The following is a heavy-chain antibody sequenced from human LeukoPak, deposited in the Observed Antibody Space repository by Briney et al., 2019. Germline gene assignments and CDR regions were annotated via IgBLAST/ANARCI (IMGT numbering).Heavy chain of an antibody. V-gene: IGHV1-18*01. Sequence: ASVTVSCKASGYTFTSYGISWVRQAPGQGLEWMGWISAYNGNTNYAQKLQGRVTMTTDTSTSTAYMELRSLRSDDTAVYYCAREGDDYGSGSNYGYYFDYWGQGTLVTVSS. CDR2: ISAYNGNT. CDR1: GYTFTSYG. CDR3: AREGDDYGSGSNYGYYFDY. D-gene: IGHD3-10*01. J-gene: IGHJ4*02.